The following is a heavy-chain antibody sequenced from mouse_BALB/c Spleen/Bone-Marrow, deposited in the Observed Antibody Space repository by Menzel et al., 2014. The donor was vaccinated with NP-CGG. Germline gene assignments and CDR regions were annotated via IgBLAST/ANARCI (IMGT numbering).Heavy chain of an antibody. D-gene: IGHD2-4*01. CDR2: ISSGGHDT. J-gene: IGHJ2*01. CDR1: GFTFSSYS. CDR3: SKDGGYDYSYYFDY. Sequence: EVKLVESGGGLVKPGGSLKLSCAASGFTFSSYSMSWVRQTPEKRLEWVATISSGGHDTYYPDSVKGRFTISRDNAKNTLYLQMSSLKSEDTAVCYCSKDGGYDYSYYFDYWGQGTTLTVSS. V-gene: IGHV5-6-4*01.